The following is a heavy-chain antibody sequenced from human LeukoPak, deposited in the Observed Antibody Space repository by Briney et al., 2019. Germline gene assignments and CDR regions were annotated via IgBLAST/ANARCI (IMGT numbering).Heavy chain of an antibody. Sequence: GGSLRLSCVASGLSLSNSAMTWVRQAPGKGLEWVSILTGDGTGTFYADSVKGRFSISRDISTNTLYLQMTSLGVDDTALYYCATVGGFCPSSNCYAYFDYWGQGSPVTVSS. CDR2: LTGDGTGT. V-gene: IGHV3-23*01. CDR3: ATVGGFCPSSNCYAYFDY. CDR1: GLSLSNSA. J-gene: IGHJ4*02. D-gene: IGHD2-2*01.